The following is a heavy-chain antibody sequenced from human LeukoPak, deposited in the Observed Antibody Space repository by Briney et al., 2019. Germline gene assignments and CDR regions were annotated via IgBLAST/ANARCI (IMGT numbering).Heavy chain of an antibody. D-gene: IGHD2-15*01. J-gene: IGHJ2*01. CDR2: ISGSGGST. Sequence: GGSLRLSCAASGFTFSSYAMSWVRQAPGKGLEWVSAISGSGGSTYYADSVKGRFTISRDNSKNTLYLQMNSLRAEDTAVYYCAKDQNVVVAELQVGWYFDLWGRGTLVTVSS. CDR1: GFTFSSYA. V-gene: IGHV3-23*01. CDR3: AKDQNVVVAELQVGWYFDL.